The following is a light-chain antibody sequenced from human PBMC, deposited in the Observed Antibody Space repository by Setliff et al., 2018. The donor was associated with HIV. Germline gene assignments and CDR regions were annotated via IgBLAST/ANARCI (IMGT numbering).Light chain of an antibody. CDR2: QAS. CDR1: SGDVGRYNL. V-gene: IGLV2-23*01. Sequence: QSVLPQPASVSGSPGQSITISCTGTSGDVGRYNLVSWYQQQPGKPPKLMIYQASKRPSGVSNRFSGSKSGNTASLTISGLQAEDEADYYCCSNTGSNTYVFGTGTKV. CDR3: CSNTGSNTYV. J-gene: IGLJ1*01.